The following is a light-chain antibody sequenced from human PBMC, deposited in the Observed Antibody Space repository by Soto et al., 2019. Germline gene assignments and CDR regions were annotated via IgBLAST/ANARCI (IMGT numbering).Light chain of an antibody. J-gene: IGLJ1*01. V-gene: IGLV2-14*03. CDR1: TTDVGGYDL. CDR2: DVA. Sequence: QSALTQPPSASGSPGQSVTISCTGTTTDVGGYDLVSWYQQHPGKAPKVIIYDVANRPSGVSNRFSGSKSGSTASLIISRLQTEDEADYYCVSYTSSTTYVFGTGTKVTVL. CDR3: VSYTSSTTYV.